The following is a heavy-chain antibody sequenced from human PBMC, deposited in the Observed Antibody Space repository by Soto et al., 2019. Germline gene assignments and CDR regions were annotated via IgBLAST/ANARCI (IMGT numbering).Heavy chain of an antibody. J-gene: IGHJ5*02. Sequence: PGGSLRLSCEASGFTFSSYSMNWVRQAPGKGLEWVSSISSSSSYIYYADSVKGRFTISRDNAKNSLYLQMNSLRAEDTAVYYCARDSPVVPTAIVDPWGQGTLVTVSS. CDR3: ARDSPVVPTAIVDP. V-gene: IGHV3-21*01. CDR2: ISSSSSYI. CDR1: GFTFSSYS. D-gene: IGHD2-2*02.